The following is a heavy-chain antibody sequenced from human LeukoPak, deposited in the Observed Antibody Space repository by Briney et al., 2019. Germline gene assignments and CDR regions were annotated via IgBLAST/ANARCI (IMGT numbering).Heavy chain of an antibody. CDR3: ARTRGVAVADSEDAFDI. V-gene: IGHV1-2*02. Sequence: ASVKVSCKASGCTFTGYYMHWVRQAPGQGLEWMGWINPNSGGTNYAQKFQGRVTMTRDTSISTAYMELSRLRSDDTAVYYCARTRGVAVADSEDAFDIWGQGTMVTVSS. CDR1: GCTFTGYY. CDR2: INPNSGGT. D-gene: IGHD6-19*01. J-gene: IGHJ3*02.